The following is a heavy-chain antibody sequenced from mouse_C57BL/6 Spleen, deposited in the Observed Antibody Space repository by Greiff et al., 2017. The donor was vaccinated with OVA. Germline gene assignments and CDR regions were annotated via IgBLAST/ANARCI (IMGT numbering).Heavy chain of an antibody. CDR1: GYTFTSYW. D-gene: IGHD6-1*01. Sequence: QVQLQQSGAELAKPGASVKLSCKASGYTFTSYWMHWVKQRPGQGLEWIGYINPSSGYTKYNQKFKDKATLPADKSSSTAYMQLSILTYEDSAVYYCAREGESTLYRYAMDYWGPGTSVTVSS. CDR2: INPSSGYT. J-gene: IGHJ4*01. V-gene: IGHV1-7*01. CDR3: AREGESTLYRYAMDY.